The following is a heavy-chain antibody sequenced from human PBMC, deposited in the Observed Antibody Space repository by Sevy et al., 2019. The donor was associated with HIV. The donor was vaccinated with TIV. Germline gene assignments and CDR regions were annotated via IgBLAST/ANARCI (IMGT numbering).Heavy chain of an antibody. J-gene: IGHJ2*01. CDR2: ISSSSSYI. Sequence: GGSLRLSCAASGFTFSTYTMNWVRQAPGKGLEWVSSISSSSSYIYYAHSVKGRFTISRDNAKNSLYLQMNSLRAEDTAVYYCARVQVPWGAQVLDLWGRGTLVTVSS. CDR1: GFTFSTYT. CDR3: ARVQVPWGAQVLDL. V-gene: IGHV3-21*01. D-gene: IGHD1-26*01.